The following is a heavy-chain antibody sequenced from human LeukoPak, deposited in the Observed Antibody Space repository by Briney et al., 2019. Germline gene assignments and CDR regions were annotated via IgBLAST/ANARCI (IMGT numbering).Heavy chain of an antibody. CDR2: INPNSGGT. CDR3: ERVLKFPAAFDI. Sequence: ASVKVSCKASGYTFTGYYMHWVRQAPGQGLEWMGWINPNSGGTNYAQKFQGRVTMTRDTSISTAYMELSRLRSDDTAVYYCERVLKFPAAFDIWGQGTMVTVSS. V-gene: IGHV1-2*02. CDR1: GYTFTGYY. J-gene: IGHJ3*02.